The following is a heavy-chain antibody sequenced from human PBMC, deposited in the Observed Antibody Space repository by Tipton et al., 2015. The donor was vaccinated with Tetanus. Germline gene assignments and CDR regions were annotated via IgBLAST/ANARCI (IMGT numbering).Heavy chain of an antibody. D-gene: IGHD2/OR15-2a*01. Sequence: QLVQSGAEVKKPGESLKISCQGSGYNFNLYWIAWVRQMPGKGLEYMGIIYPGDSDTRYSPSFQGHVTISADRSTSTAYLQWSRLKASDTAIYYCARHRAGTFASWFDPWGQGTLVTVSS. CDR3: ARHRAGTFASWFDP. V-gene: IGHV5-51*01. CDR2: IYPGDSDT. J-gene: IGHJ5*02. CDR1: GYNFNLYW.